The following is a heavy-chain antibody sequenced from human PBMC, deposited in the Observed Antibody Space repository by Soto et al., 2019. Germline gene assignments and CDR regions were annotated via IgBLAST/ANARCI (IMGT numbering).Heavy chain of an antibody. CDR2: IYYSGST. CDR1: GGSISSYY. CDR3: ARAGSGSYYVQYFQH. D-gene: IGHD1-26*01. V-gene: IGHV4-59*01. J-gene: IGHJ1*01. Sequence: LSLTCTVSGGSISSYYWSWIRQPPGKGLEWIGYIYYSGSTNYNPSLKSRVTISVDTSKNQFSLKLSSVTAADTAVYYCARAGSGSYYVQYFQHWGQGTLVTVSS.